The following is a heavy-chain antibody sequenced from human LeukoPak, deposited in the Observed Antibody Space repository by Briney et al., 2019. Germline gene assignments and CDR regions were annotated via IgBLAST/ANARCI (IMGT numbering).Heavy chain of an antibody. D-gene: IGHD6-6*01. V-gene: IGHV4-39*01. Sequence: SETLSLTCTVSGGSISSSSYYWGWIRQPPGKGLEWIGSIYYSGSTYYNPSLKSRVTISVDTSKNQFSLKLSSVTAADTAVYYCARVGGAAPYYYYYYMDVWGKGTTVTVSS. J-gene: IGHJ6*03. CDR1: GGSISSSSYY. CDR3: ARVGGAAPYYYYYYMDV. CDR2: IYYSGST.